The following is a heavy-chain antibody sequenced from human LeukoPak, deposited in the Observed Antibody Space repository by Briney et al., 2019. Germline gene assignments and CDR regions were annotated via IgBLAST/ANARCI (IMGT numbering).Heavy chain of an antibody. V-gene: IGHV3-66*02. D-gene: IGHD2-15*01. CDR1: GFTVSSNY. J-gene: IGHJ4*02. CDR2: IYSGGST. CDR3: AKGGSGSFVVATIFDY. Sequence: GGSLRLSCAASGFTVSSNYMSWVRQAPGKGLEWVSVIYSGGSTYYADSVKGRFTISRDNSKNTLYLQMNSLRAEDTAVYYCAKGGSGSFVVATIFDYWGQGTLVTVSS.